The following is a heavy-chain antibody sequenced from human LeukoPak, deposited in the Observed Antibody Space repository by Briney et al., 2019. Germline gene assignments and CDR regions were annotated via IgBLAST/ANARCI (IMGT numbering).Heavy chain of an antibody. CDR2: MSYDGSNE. CDR1: GFTFSSYA. V-gene: IGHV3-30-3*01. Sequence: PGGSLRLSCAASGFTFSSYAMHWVRQAPGKGLEWVAVMSYDGSNEYYADSVKGRFTISRDNSKNTLYLQMNSLRAEDTAVYFCARGVLYGSGSYSHFDYWGQGTLLTVSS. J-gene: IGHJ4*02. CDR3: ARGVLYGSGSYSHFDY. D-gene: IGHD3-10*01.